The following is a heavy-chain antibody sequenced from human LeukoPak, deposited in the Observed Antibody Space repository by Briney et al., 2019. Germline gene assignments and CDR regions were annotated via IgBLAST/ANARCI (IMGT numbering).Heavy chain of an antibody. J-gene: IGHJ6*03. D-gene: IGHD2-2*01. CDR2: INAYNGNT. V-gene: IGHV1-18*04. CDR1: GYSFTSYW. Sequence: GESLKISCKGSGYSFTSYWIGWVRQAPGQGLEWMGWINAYNGNTNYAQKLQGRVTMTTDTSTSTAYMELRSLRSDDTAVYYCARGPIIDIVIVPAADDYYYMDVWGKGTTVTVSS. CDR3: ARGPIIDIVIVPAADDYYYMDV.